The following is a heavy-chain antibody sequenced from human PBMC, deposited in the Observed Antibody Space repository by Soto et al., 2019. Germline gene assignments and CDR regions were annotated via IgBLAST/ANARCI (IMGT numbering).Heavy chain of an antibody. Sequence: PSETLSLTCSVSDDSINSSTSYWGWIRQSPGKGLEWIGNIYYSGNAYYNPSLQTRVTISLDKSKSQFSLKLNSVTAADSAVYYCARLEGLATNSYYFDFWGPGALVTVSS. CDR2: IYYSGNA. D-gene: IGHD3-9*01. J-gene: IGHJ4*02. CDR1: DDSINSSTSY. V-gene: IGHV4-39*01. CDR3: ARLEGLATNSYYFDF.